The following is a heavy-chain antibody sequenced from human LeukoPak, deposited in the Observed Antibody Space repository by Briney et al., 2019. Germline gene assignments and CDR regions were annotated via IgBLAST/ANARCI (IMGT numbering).Heavy chain of an antibody. CDR3: AKDRRGGGSCCIDY. D-gene: IGHD2-15*01. CDR2: ISGSGGST. V-gene: IGHV3-23*01. J-gene: IGHJ4*02. CDR1: GFTFSSYA. Sequence: GGSLRLSCAASGFTFSSYAMSWVRQAPGKGLEWVSAISGSGGSTYYADSVKGRFTISRDNSKNTLYLQMNSLRAEDTAVYYCAKDRRGGGSCCIDYWGQGTLATVSS.